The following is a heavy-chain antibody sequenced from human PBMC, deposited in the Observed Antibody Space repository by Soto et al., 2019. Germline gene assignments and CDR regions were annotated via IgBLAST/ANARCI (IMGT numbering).Heavy chain of an antibody. CDR3: AKDHLTTTVTTVGY. D-gene: IGHD4-17*01. CDR2: ISYHGSDK. Sequence: QAQLVESGGGVVQPGRSLRLSCAASGFTFSNYGMHWVRQAPGKGLEWVAVISYHGSDKYYADSVKGRFTISRDNSKNTPYLQMDSLRAEDTAVYYCAKDHLTTTVTTVGYWGQGTLVTVSS. J-gene: IGHJ4*02. CDR1: GFTFSNYG. V-gene: IGHV3-30*18.